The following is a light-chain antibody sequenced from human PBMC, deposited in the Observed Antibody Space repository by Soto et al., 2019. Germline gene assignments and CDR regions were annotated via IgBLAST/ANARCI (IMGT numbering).Light chain of an antibody. CDR1: QSIGKF. CDR2: AAS. V-gene: IGKV1-39*01. J-gene: IGKJ1*01. CDR3: QQSYATPRT. Sequence: DIQMTQSPSSLSASVGDRVTITCRASQSIGKFLNWYQQKPGTAPNLLISAASSLQSGVPSRFSGTGSGTEFTLTISSLQPEDFATYFCQQSYATPRTFGQGTKVEVK.